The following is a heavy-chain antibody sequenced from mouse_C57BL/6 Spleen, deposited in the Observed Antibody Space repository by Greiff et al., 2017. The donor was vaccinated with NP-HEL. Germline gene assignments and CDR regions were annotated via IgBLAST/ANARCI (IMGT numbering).Heavy chain of an antibody. CDR3: ARRIYYDYDVITY. CDR2: IHPNSGST. Sequence: VQLQESGAELVKPGASVKLSCKASGYTFTSYWMHWVKQRPGQGLEWIGMIHPNSGSTNYNEKFKSKATLTVDKSSSTAYMQLSSLTSEDSAVYYCARRIYYDYDVITYWGQGTTLTVSS. J-gene: IGHJ2*01. V-gene: IGHV1-64*01. D-gene: IGHD2-4*01. CDR1: GYTFTSYW.